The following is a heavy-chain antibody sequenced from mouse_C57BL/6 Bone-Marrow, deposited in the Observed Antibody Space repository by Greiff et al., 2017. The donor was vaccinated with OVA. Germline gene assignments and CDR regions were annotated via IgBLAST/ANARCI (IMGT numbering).Heavy chain of an antibody. D-gene: IGHD2-12*01. J-gene: IGHJ1*03. CDR1: GFTFSSYA. CDR2: ISDGGSYT. Sequence: EVQLVESGGGLVKPGGSLKLSCAASGFTFSSYAMSWVRQTPEKRLEWVATISDGGSYTYYPDNVKGRFTISRDNAKNNLYLQMSHLKSEDTAMYYCARDRTTSRDWYFDVWGTGTTVTVSS. V-gene: IGHV5-4*01. CDR3: ARDRTTSRDWYFDV.